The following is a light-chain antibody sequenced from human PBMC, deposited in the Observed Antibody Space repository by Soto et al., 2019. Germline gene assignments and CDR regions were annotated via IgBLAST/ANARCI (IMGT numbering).Light chain of an antibody. V-gene: IGLV2-14*01. J-gene: IGLJ1*01. CDR2: EVS. CDR3: FSHRSGDSHV. CDR1: SSDIGGYKY. Sequence: QSVLTQPASVSGSLGQSITISCTGTSSDIGGYKYVSWYQQHPGKAPKLIIFEVSNRPSGVSDRFSGSNSGNTASLTISGLQAEDEADYYCFSHRSGDSHVFGTGTKVTVL.